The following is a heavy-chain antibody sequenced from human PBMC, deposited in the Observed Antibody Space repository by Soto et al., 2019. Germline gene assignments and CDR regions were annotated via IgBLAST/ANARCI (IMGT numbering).Heavy chain of an antibody. Sequence: SLRLSCAASGFTFSSYSMNWVRQAPGKGLEWASSISSSSSYIYYADSVKGRFTISRDNAKNSLYLQMNSLRAEDTAVYYCATFYALDAFDIWGQGTMVTVSS. CDR3: ATFYALDAFDI. D-gene: IGHD4-17*01. V-gene: IGHV3-21*01. CDR1: GFTFSSYS. CDR2: ISSSSSYI. J-gene: IGHJ3*02.